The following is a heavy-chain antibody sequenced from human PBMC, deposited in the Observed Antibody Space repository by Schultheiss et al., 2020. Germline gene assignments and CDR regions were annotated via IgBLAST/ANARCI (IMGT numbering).Heavy chain of an antibody. CDR1: GYSISSGYY. V-gene: IGHV4-38-2*02. CDR3: ARTLGYCSSTSCQNWFDP. D-gene: IGHD2-2*01. Sequence: SETLSLTCTVSGYSISSGYYWGWIRQPPGKGLEWMGSIYHSGSTYSNPSLKSRVTISVDRSKNQFSLKLSSVTAADTAVYYCARTLGYCSSTSCQNWFDPWGQGTLVTVAS. CDR2: IYHSGST. J-gene: IGHJ5*02.